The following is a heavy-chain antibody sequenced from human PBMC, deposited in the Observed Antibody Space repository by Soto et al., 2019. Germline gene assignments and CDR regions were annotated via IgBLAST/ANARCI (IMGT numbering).Heavy chain of an antibody. CDR2: VQDSGKT. CDR1: GGSIGTYW. CDR3: ARNRAYSQGD. J-gene: IGHJ4*02. V-gene: IGHV4-4*02. Sequence: QVQLQESGPGLVKPSETLSLTCTISGGSIGTYWWSWVRQPPGKGLEWIGEVQDSGKTNYNPSLKXQVAIXXDKSNNQFSLNLSSVTAADTAVYYCARNRAYSQGDWGQGTLVTVSS. D-gene: IGHD5-18*01.